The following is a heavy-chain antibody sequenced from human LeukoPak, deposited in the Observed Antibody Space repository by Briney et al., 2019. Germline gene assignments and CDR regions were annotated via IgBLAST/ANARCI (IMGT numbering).Heavy chain of an antibody. CDR1: GFTFSNAW. V-gene: IGHV4-34*01. CDR3: ARTSGDWLSWAWIGVDV. D-gene: IGHD3-9*01. J-gene: IGHJ6*02. Sequence: GSLRLSCAASGFTFSNAWMNWIRQPPGKGLEWIGEIEHSGSTKYNPSLKSRVTISVDTSKNQFSLKLSSVTAADTAVYYCARTSGDWLSWAWIGVDVWGQGTTVTVSS. CDR2: IEHSGST.